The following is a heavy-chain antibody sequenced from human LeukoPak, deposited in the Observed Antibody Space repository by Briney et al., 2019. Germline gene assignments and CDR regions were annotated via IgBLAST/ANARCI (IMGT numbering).Heavy chain of an antibody. Sequence: ASVKVSCKASGYTFTGYYMHWVRQAPGQGLEWMGWINPNSGGTNYAQKFQGRVTMTRDTSISTAYMELSRLRSDDTAVYYCARGPRITLVRGGQWYYYMDVWGKGTTVTISS. V-gene: IGHV1-2*02. CDR2: INPNSGGT. J-gene: IGHJ6*03. D-gene: IGHD3-10*01. CDR3: ARGPRITLVRGGQWYYYMDV. CDR1: GYTFTGYY.